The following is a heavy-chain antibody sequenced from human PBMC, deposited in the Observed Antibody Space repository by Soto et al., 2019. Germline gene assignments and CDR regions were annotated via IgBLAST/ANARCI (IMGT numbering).Heavy chain of an antibody. Sequence: EVQLLESGGGLVQPGGSLRLSCAASGFTFSSYAMSWVRQAPGKGLEWVSAISGSGGSTYYADSVKGRFTISRDNSKNTLYLQMTRLRAEDTAVYYCAKDLRHDYGTLDPWGQGTLVTVSS. CDR1: GFTFSSYA. D-gene: IGHD4-17*01. CDR3: AKDLRHDYGTLDP. J-gene: IGHJ5*02. V-gene: IGHV3-23*01. CDR2: ISGSGGST.